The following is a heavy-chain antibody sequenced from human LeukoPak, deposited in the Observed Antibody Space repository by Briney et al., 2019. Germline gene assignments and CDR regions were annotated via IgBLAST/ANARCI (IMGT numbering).Heavy chain of an antibody. CDR1: GFTFSSYA. V-gene: IGHV3-30*04. Sequence: GGSLRLSCAASGFTFSSYAMHWVRQAPGKGLEWVAVISYDGSNKYYADSVKGRFTISRDNSKNTLYLQMNSLRAEDTAVYYCAKLIVATARDAFDIWGQGTMVTVSS. J-gene: IGHJ3*02. CDR3: AKLIVATARDAFDI. D-gene: IGHD5-12*01. CDR2: ISYDGSNK.